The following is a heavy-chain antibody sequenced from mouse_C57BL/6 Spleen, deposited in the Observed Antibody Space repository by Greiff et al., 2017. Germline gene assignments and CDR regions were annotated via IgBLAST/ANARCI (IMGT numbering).Heavy chain of an antibody. CDR1: GYAFSSYW. J-gene: IGHJ1*03. D-gene: IGHD1-1*01. CDR2: IYPGDGDT. CDR3: ARTGFDYYGSSYVDWYFDV. Sequence: VQLQQSGAELVKPGASVKISCKASGYAFSSYWMNWVKQRPGKGLEWIGQIYPGDGDTNYNGKFKGKATLTADKSSSTAYMQLSSLTSEDSAVYCCARTGFDYYGSSYVDWYFDVWGTGTTVTVSS. V-gene: IGHV1-80*01.